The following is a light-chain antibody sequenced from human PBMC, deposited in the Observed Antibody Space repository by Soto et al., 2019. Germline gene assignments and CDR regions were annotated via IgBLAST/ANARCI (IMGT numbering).Light chain of an antibody. CDR3: QQYGSSSPGT. CDR2: AAS. Sequence: EIVLTQSPGTLSLSPGERATLSCRASQSVSSDFLAWYRQKPGQAPRLLIYAASSRATGIPDRFSGSGSGTDFTLTINKLEPEDFALYYCQQYGSSSPGTFGQGTRVEIK. V-gene: IGKV3-20*01. CDR1: QSVSSDF. J-gene: IGKJ1*01.